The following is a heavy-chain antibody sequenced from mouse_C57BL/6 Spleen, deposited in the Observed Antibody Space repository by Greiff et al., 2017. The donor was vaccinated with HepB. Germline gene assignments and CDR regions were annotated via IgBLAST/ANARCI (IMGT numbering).Heavy chain of an antibody. V-gene: IGHV5-6*01. CDR1: GFTFSSYG. Sequence: EVQLVESGGDLVKPGGSLKLSCAASGFTFSSYGMSWVRQTPDKRLEWVATISSGGSYTYYPDSVKGRFTISRDNAKNTLYLQMSSLKSEDTAMYYCARHEEEMDYWGQGTSVTVSS. CDR2: ISSGGSYT. J-gene: IGHJ4*01. CDR3: ARHEEEMDY.